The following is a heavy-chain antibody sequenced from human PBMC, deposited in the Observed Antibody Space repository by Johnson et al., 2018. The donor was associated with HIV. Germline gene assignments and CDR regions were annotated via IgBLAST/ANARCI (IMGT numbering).Heavy chain of an antibody. D-gene: IGHD3-22*01. Sequence: QVQLVESGGGVVQPGKSLRLSCAASGFTFSSYGMHWVRQAPGKGLEWVAVIWYDGSNKYYADSVKGRFTSSRDHSKNTLYLQMNSLRAEDTAVYYCARADITYNYYDRSGYYYHDAFDMWGQGTEVTVSS. CDR1: GFTFSSYG. V-gene: IGHV3-30*19. J-gene: IGHJ3*02. CDR3: ARADITYNYYDRSGYYYHDAFDM. CDR2: IWYDGSNK.